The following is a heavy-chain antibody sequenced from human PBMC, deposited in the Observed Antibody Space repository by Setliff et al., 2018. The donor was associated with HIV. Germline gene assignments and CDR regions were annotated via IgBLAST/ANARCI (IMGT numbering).Heavy chain of an antibody. V-gene: IGHV1-46*01. J-gene: IGHJ4*02. D-gene: IGHD3-22*01. CDR2: INPSGGSA. Sequence: GASVKVSCKASGYSFTRNQIHWVRQAPGQGREWMGIINPSGGSAAYAEKFRSRVTMTSDTSTNTVYMELRSLRSEETAVFYCARDGGDGSGYYYADYWGQGTLVTVSS. CDR3: ARDGGDGSGYYYADY. CDR1: GYSFTRNQ.